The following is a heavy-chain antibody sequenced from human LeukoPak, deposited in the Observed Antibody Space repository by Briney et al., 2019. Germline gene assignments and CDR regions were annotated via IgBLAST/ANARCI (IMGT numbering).Heavy chain of an antibody. D-gene: IGHD2-15*01. CDR2: IYYSGST. V-gene: IGHV4-39*01. CDR1: GGSISSSSYY. Sequence: SETLSLTCTVSGGSISSSSYYWGWIRQPPGKGLEWIGSIYYSGSTYYNPSLKSRVTISVDTSKNQFSLKLSSVTAADTAVYYCARHSDCSGGSCYFDYWGQGTLVTVSS. CDR3: ARHSDCSGGSCYFDY. J-gene: IGHJ4*02.